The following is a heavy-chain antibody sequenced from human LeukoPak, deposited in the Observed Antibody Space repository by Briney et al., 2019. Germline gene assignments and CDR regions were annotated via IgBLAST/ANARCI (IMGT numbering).Heavy chain of an antibody. CDR1: GFTFSGYW. J-gene: IGHJ3*02. CDR3: VRDGYSYGFMLAFDI. D-gene: IGHD5-18*01. V-gene: IGHV3-74*01. Sequence: PGGSLRLSCAASGFTFSGYWVHWVRQAPGKGLGWVSRINSAGSSTRYADSVKGRFTISRDSAKNTLYLQMNSLRAEDTAVCYCVRDGYSYGFMLAFDIWGLGTRVTGSS. CDR2: INSAGSST.